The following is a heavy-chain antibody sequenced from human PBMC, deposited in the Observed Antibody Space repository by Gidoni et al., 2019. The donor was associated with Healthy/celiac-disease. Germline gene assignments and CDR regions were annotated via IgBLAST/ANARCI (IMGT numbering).Heavy chain of an antibody. Sequence: QVQLQESGPGLVKHSATLSLTCTVSGGSISRYYWSWIRQPPGKGLEWIGYNYYSGSTNYNPSLKSRGTISVDTSKNQFSLKLSYVTAADTAVYYGASSSPYCSSTSCPWGYFDYWGQGTLVTVSS. V-gene: IGHV4-59*01. D-gene: IGHD2-2*01. CDR2: NYYSGST. CDR1: GGSISRYY. J-gene: IGHJ4*02. CDR3: ASSSPYCSSTSCPWGYFDY.